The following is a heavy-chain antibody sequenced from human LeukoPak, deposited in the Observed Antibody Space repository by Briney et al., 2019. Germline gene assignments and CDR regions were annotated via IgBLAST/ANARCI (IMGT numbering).Heavy chain of an antibody. CDR3: TREGRVGVPFDY. CDR1: GYTFADCY. V-gene: IGHV1-2*02. CDR2: INPNAGDT. J-gene: IGHJ4*02. Sequence: ASVKVSCKTSGYTFADCYMHWVRQAPGQGLEWIGWINPNAGDTTYAQGFHGRVTMTRDTSISTVYMELNSLKLDDTAVYYCTREGRVGVPFDYWGQGTLVTVSS. D-gene: IGHD2-15*01.